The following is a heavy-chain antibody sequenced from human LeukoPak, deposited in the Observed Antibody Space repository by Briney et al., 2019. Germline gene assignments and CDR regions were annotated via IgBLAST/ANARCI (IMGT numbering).Heavy chain of an antibody. CDR2: TCYRSKWYN. D-gene: IGHD1-26*01. CDR3: AEEYGGHVYYYYYGMDV. CDR1: GDSVSSNSAA. V-gene: IGHV6-1*01. Sequence: SQTLSLTCAISGDSVSSNSAAWNWIRQSPSRGLEWLGRTCYRSKWYNDYAVSVKSRTTINPDTSKNQFSLQLNSVTPEDTAVYYSAEEYGGHVYYYYYGMDVWGQGTTVTVSS. J-gene: IGHJ6*02.